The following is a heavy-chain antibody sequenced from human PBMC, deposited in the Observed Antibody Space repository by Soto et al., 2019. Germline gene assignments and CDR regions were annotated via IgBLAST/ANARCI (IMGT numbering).Heavy chain of an antibody. J-gene: IGHJ4*02. V-gene: IGHV3-30*18. CDR2: ISYDGSSI. Sequence: AGSLILSCEASGFTLSNYGMHWVRPAPGKGLEWVAVISYDGSSIYYADAVKGRFTISRDNSKNTLYLQMNSLIAEDTAVYYCAKVGNNYGWGSYGNPFDDWGQGTRVTVSS. D-gene: IGHD3-10*01. CDR1: GFTLSNYG. CDR3: AKVGNNYGWGSYGNPFDD.